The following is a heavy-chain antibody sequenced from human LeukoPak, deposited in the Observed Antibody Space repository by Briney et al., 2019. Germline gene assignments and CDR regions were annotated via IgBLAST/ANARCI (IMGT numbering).Heavy chain of an antibody. Sequence: SQTLSLTCAISGDSVSSDSAAWHWITQSPSRGLDWLGRTQYRSRWYNDYAVSVKSRIIINPDTSKNQFSLHLNSVTPDDTAVYYCARITSSGSHDYWGQGTLVTVSS. CDR3: ARITSSGSHDY. CDR1: GDSVSSDSAA. V-gene: IGHV6-1*01. J-gene: IGHJ4*02. CDR2: TQYRSRWYN. D-gene: IGHD3-10*01.